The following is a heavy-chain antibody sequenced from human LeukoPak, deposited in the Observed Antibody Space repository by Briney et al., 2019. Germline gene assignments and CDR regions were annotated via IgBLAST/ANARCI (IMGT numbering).Heavy chain of an antibody. J-gene: IGHJ4*02. V-gene: IGHV3-21*01. CDR2: ISSTSRHI. CDR3: ARDYDGSGYAGVG. CDR1: GFTFSSYA. Sequence: GGSLRLSCAASGFTFSSYAMNWVRQAPGKGLEWVSSISSTSRHIYYADSVKGRFTISGDNAKNSLYLQMNSLRAEDTAIYYCARDYDGSGYAGVGWGQGTLVTVSS. D-gene: IGHD3-22*01.